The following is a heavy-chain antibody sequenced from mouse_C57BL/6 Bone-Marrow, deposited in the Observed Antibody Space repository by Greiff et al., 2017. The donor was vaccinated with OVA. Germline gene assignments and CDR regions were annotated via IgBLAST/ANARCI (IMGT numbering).Heavy chain of an antibody. CDR3: ASAAAGEWDFDV. CDR1: GYAFSSYW. CDR2: IYPGDGDT. Sequence: QVQLQQSGAELVKPGASVKISCKASGYAFSSYWMNWVKQRPGKGLEWIGEIYPGDGDTNYNGKFKGKATLTADKSSRTAYMQLSSLTSEDSAVYFCASAAAGEWDFDVWGTGTTVTVSS. J-gene: IGHJ1*03. V-gene: IGHV1-80*01.